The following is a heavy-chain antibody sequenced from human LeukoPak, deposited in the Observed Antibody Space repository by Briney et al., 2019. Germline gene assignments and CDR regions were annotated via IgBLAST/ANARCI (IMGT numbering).Heavy chain of an antibody. Sequence: GRSLRLSCTASGFTFGDYAMSWVRQAPGKGLEWVSSISSSSSYINYADSVRGRFTISKDNAKNSLFLQMDSLRGEDTAVYYCARCTTGKTFGSLREIKKSREIDYWGQGTLVTVSS. CDR2: ISSSSSYI. CDR3: ARCTTGKTFGSLREIKKSREIDY. V-gene: IGHV3-21*01. J-gene: IGHJ4*02. D-gene: IGHD1-1*01. CDR1: GFTFGDYA.